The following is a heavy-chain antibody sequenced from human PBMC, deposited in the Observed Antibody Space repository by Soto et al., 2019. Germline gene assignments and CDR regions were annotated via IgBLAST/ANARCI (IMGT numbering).Heavy chain of an antibody. Sequence: GGSLRLSCAASGFTFSSYGMHWVRQAPGKGLEWVAVIWYDGSNKYYADSVKGRFTISRDNSKNTLYLQMNSLRAEDTAVYYCARDHYSYYYGSGSSPYGMDVWGQGTTVTVSS. J-gene: IGHJ6*02. V-gene: IGHV3-33*01. CDR1: GFTFSSYG. CDR2: IWYDGSNK. D-gene: IGHD3-10*01. CDR3: ARDHYSYYYGSGSSPYGMDV.